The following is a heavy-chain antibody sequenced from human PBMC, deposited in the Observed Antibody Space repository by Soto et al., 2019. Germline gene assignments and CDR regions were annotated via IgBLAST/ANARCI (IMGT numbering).Heavy chain of an antibody. CDR1: GFTFDDYA. CDR3: AKDHDYGDYGLVGAFDI. V-gene: IGHV3-9*01. CDR2: ISWNSGSI. J-gene: IGHJ3*02. Sequence: EVQLVESGGGLVQPGRSLRLSCAASGFTFDDYAMHWVRQAPGKGLEWVSGISWNSGSIGYADSVKGRFAISRDNAKNSLYLQMNSLRAEDTALYYCAKDHDYGDYGLVGAFDIWGQGTMVTVSS. D-gene: IGHD4-17*01.